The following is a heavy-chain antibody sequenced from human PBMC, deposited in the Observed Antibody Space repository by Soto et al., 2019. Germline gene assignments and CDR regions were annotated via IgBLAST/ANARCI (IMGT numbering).Heavy chain of an antibody. V-gene: IGHV1-18*01. Sequence: ASVKVSCKASGYTFTSYGISWVRQAPGQRLEWMGWISAYNGNTNYAQKLQGRVTMTTDTSTSTAYMELRSLRSDDTAVYYCARRPYCSGGSCYSGAFDYWGQGTLVTVSS. CDR1: GYTFTSYG. CDR3: ARRPYCSGGSCYSGAFDY. J-gene: IGHJ4*02. D-gene: IGHD2-15*01. CDR2: ISAYNGNT.